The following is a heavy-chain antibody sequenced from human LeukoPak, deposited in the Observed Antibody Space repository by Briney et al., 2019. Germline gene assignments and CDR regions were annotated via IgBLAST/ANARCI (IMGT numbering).Heavy chain of an antibody. J-gene: IGHJ4*02. Sequence: SQTLSLTCSVSGASITSYGYYWTWIRQFPGKGLEWIGNIFYNGSTYYNPSFRGRVTVSFDTSKNQFSLKLNPVTPADTAVYYCARDRMDTALALFLDYWGQGTLVTVPS. CDR2: IFYNGST. CDR1: GASITSYGYY. D-gene: IGHD5-18*01. CDR3: ARDRMDTALALFLDY. V-gene: IGHV4-31*03.